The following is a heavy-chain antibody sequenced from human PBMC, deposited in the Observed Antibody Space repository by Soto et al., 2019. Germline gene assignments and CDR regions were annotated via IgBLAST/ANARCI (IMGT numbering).Heavy chain of an antibody. J-gene: IGHJ5*02. D-gene: IGHD3-22*01. Sequence: ASVKVSCKASGYTFTSYGISWVRQAPGQGLEWMGWISAYNGNTNYAQKLQGRVTTTTDTSTSTAYMELRSLRSDDTAVYYCARDYYYDSSGLDWFDPWGQGTLVTVSS. V-gene: IGHV1-18*01. CDR2: ISAYNGNT. CDR1: GYTFTSYG. CDR3: ARDYYYDSSGLDWFDP.